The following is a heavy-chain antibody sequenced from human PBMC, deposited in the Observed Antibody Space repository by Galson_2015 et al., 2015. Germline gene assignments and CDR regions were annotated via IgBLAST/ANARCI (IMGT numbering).Heavy chain of an antibody. D-gene: IGHD2-2*01. CDR1: GGTFSSYA. Sequence: SVKVSCKASGGTFSSYAISWVRQAPGQGLEWMGGIIPIFGTANYAQKFQGRVTITADESTSTAYMELNSLRSEDTAVYYCASSGYCSSTSCYPGLTAIDYWGQGTLVTVSS. CDR2: IIPIFGTA. CDR3: ASSGYCSSTSCYPGLTAIDY. V-gene: IGHV1-69*13. J-gene: IGHJ4*02.